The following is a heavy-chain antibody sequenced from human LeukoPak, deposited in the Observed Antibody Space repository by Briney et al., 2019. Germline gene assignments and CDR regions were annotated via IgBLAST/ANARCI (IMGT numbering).Heavy chain of an antibody. Sequence: GGSLRLSCAASGITFSSYSMNWVRQAPGKGLEWISYLSSDNYTIYYADSVKGRFIISRDNAKDSLYLQMNSLRAEDTAVYYCARVATXGGXFDPWGQGTLVTVSS. CDR1: GITFSSYS. CDR3: ARVATXGGXFDP. CDR2: LSSDNYTI. J-gene: IGHJ5*02. V-gene: IGHV3-48*01.